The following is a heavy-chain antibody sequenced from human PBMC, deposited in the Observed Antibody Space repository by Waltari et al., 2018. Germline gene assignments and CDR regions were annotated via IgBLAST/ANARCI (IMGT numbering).Heavy chain of an antibody. CDR2: IYYSGST. D-gene: IGHD2-15*01. CDR3: ARELPGDY. CDR1: GFTFDDYA. J-gene: IGHJ4*02. Sequence: VQLVESGGGLVQPGRSLRLSCAASGFTFDDYARHWVRQAPGKGLEWIGSIYYSGSTYYNPSLKRRVTISVDTSKNQFSLKLSSVTAADTAVYYCARELPGDYWGQGTLVTVSS. V-gene: IGHV4-38-2*02.